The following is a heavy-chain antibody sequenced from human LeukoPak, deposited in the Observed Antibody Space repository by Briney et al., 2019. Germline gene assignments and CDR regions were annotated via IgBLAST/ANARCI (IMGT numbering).Heavy chain of an antibody. CDR1: GFTFSSYA. J-gene: IGHJ5*02. D-gene: IGHD6-6*01. CDR2: ISGSGGST. Sequence: GGSLKLSCAASGFTFSSYAMSWVRQAPGKGLEWVSAISGSGGSTYYADSVKGRFTISRHNSKNTLYLQMNSLRAEDTAVYYCAKDRVAARPQINWFDPWGQGTLVTVSS. V-gene: IGHV3-23*01. CDR3: AKDRVAARPQINWFDP.